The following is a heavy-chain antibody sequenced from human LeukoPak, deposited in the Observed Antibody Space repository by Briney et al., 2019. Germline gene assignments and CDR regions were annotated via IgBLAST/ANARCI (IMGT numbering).Heavy chain of an antibody. J-gene: IGHJ4*02. V-gene: IGHV3-23*01. CDR1: GFTFSSYA. Sequence: PGGSLRLSCAASGFTFSSYAMSWVRQAPGKGLEWVSAISGSGGSTYYADSAKGRFTISRDNSKNTLYLQMNSLRAEDTAVYYCAKEGGITMIVVVTGTKGGFDYWGQGTLVTVSS. CDR2: ISGSGGST. CDR3: AKEGGITMIVVVTGTKGGFDY. D-gene: IGHD3-22*01.